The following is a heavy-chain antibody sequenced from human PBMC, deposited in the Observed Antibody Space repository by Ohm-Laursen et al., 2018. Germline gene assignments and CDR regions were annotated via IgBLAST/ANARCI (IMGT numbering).Heavy chain of an antibody. CDR1: GYSISSSYY. V-gene: IGHV4-61*01. D-gene: IGHD3-22*01. Sequence: SETLSLTCSVSGYSISSSYYWSWIRQPPGKGLEWIGYIYYSGSTNYNPSLKSRVTISVDTSKNQFSLKLSSVTAADTAVYYCARAVKAHFNWFDPWGQGTLVTVSS. J-gene: IGHJ5*02. CDR2: IYYSGST. CDR3: ARAVKAHFNWFDP.